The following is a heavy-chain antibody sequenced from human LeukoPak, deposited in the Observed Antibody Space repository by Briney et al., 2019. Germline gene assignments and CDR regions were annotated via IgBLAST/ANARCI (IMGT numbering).Heavy chain of an antibody. V-gene: IGHV4-59*01. J-gene: IGHJ4*02. Sequence: SETLSLTCTVSGGSISSYYWSWIRQPPGKGLEWIGYIYYSGSTNYNPSLKSRVTISVDTSKNQFSLKLSSVTAADTAVYYCARGGGSYSFDPPEYFDYWGQGTLVTVSS. CDR1: GGSISSYY. CDR3: ARGGGSYSFDPPEYFDY. D-gene: IGHD1-26*01. CDR2: IYYSGST.